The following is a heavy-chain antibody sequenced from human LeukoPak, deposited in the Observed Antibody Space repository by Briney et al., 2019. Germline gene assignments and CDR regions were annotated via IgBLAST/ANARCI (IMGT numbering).Heavy chain of an antibody. Sequence: SETLSLTCTVSGGSISSYYWGWIRQPAGKGLEWIGRIYTSGSTNYNPSLKSRVTMSVDTSKNQFSLKLSSVTAADTAVYYCARDRYYYDSSGSPFDYWGQGTLVTVSS. D-gene: IGHD3-22*01. CDR3: ARDRYYYDSSGSPFDY. J-gene: IGHJ4*02. CDR2: IYTSGST. V-gene: IGHV4-4*07. CDR1: GGSISSYY.